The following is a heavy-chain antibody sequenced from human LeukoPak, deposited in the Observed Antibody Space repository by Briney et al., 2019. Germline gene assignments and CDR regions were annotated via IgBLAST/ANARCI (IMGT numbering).Heavy chain of an antibody. Sequence: ASVKVSCKVSGYSLTDLSMHWVRQAPGKGLEWMGGYDPEHEETIYAQKFQGRVTMTEDTSSDTAYMELSSLRSEDTAVHYCITPLGYCSSASCRHGMDVWGQGTTVIVS. CDR2: YDPEHEET. CDR3: ITPLGYCSSASCRHGMDV. CDR1: GYSLTDLS. V-gene: IGHV1-24*01. J-gene: IGHJ6*02. D-gene: IGHD2-2*01.